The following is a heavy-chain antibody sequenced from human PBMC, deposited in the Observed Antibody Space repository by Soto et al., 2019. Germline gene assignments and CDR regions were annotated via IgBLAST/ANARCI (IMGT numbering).Heavy chain of an antibody. V-gene: IGHV1-3*01. Sequence: ASGKVSCKASGYTFTSYARHWVRQAPGQRLEWMGWINAGNGNTKYSQKFQGRVTITRDTSASTAYMELSSLRSEDTAVYYCARDRGRYYFDYWGQGTLVTVSS. D-gene: IGHD3-10*01. CDR1: GYTFTSYA. CDR3: ARDRGRYYFDY. CDR2: INAGNGNT. J-gene: IGHJ4*02.